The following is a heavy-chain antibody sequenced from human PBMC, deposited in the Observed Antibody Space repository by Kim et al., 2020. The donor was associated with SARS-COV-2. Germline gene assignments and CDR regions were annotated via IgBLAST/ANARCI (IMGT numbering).Heavy chain of an antibody. CDR1: GYTFTSYA. J-gene: IGHJ4*02. V-gene: IGHV7-4-1*02. Sequence: ASVKVSCKASGYTFTSYAMNWVRQAPGQGLEWMGWINTNTGNPTYAQGFTGRFVFSLDTSVSTAYLQISSLKAEDTAVYSCARLGAGGGEYYFDYWGQGTLETV. CDR3: ARLGAGGGEYYFDY. D-gene: IGHD1-26*01. CDR2: INTNTGNP.